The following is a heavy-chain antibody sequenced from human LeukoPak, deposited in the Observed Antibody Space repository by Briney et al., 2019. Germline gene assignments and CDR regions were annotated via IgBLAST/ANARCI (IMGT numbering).Heavy chain of an antibody. V-gene: IGHV1-24*01. CDR1: GYTLTELS. J-gene: IGHJ5*02. D-gene: IGHD3-9*01. CDR3: ASYYDILTGYYKFDP. Sequence: ASMKVSCKVSGYTLTELSMHWVRQAPGNGLEWMGGFDPEDGETIYAQKFQGRVTMTEDTSTDTAYMELSSLRSEDTAVYYCASYYDILTGYYKFDPWGQGTLVTVSS. CDR2: FDPEDGET.